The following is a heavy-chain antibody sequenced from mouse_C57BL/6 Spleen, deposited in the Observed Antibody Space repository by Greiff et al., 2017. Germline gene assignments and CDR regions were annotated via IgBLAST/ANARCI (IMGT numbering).Heavy chain of an antibody. V-gene: IGHV1-50*01. CDR1: GYTFTSYW. CDR2: IDPSDSYT. Sequence: QVHVKQPGAELVKPGASVKLSCKASGYTFTSYWMQWVKQRPGQGLEWIGEIDPSDSYTNYNQKFKGKATLTVDTSSSTASMQLSSLTSEDSAVYYCARYPITECFDVWGTGTTVTVSS. D-gene: IGHD1-1*01. CDR3: ARYPITECFDV. J-gene: IGHJ1*03.